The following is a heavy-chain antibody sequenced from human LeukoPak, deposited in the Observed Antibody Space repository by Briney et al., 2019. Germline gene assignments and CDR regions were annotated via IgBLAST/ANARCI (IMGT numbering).Heavy chain of an antibody. V-gene: IGHV1-2*02. D-gene: IGHD3-22*01. CDR3: ARAPGSGYYYSMFDY. Sequence: ASVKVSCKASGYTFTGYYMHWVRQAPGQGLERMGWINPNSGGTNYAQKFQGRVTMTRDTSISTAYMELSRLRSDDTAVYYCARAPGSGYYYSMFDYWGQGTLVTVSS. CDR1: GYTFTGYY. CDR2: INPNSGGT. J-gene: IGHJ4*02.